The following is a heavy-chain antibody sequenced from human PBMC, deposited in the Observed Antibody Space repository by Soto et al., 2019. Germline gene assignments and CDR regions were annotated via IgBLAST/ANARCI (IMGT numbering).Heavy chain of an antibody. Sequence: GGSLRLSCAASGFTFSSYDMHWVRQATGKGLEWVTAIGTAGDPYYPGSVKGRFTISRENAKNSLYLHMNSLRAGDTAVYYCAREDPTCAFDIWGQGTMVTVSS. J-gene: IGHJ3*02. CDR2: IGTAGDP. CDR3: AREDPTCAFDI. V-gene: IGHV3-13*05. CDR1: GFTFSSYD.